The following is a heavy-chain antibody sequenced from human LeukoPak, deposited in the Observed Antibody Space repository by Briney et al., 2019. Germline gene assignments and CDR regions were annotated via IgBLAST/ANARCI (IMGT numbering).Heavy chain of an antibody. CDR2: ISWDGGST. J-gene: IGHJ6*03. D-gene: IGHD1-1*01. Sequence: PGGSLRLPCAASGFTFDDYTMHWVRQAPGKGLEWVSLISWDGGSTYYADSVKGRFTISRDNSKNSLYLQMNSLRTEDTALYYCAKDKGALNWNPGYMDVWGKGTTVTVSS. CDR3: AKDKGALNWNPGYMDV. CDR1: GFTFDDYT. V-gene: IGHV3-43*01.